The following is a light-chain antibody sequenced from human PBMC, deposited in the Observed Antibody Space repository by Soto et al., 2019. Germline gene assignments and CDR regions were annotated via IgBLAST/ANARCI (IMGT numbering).Light chain of an antibody. CDR1: QNINTW. CDR2: DAS. CDR3: HQYTDNWVS. J-gene: IGKJ1*01. V-gene: IGKV1-5*01. Sequence: DIQVTQSPSTLSASVGDRVTIACRASQNINTWVAWYQQKPGKAPNLLIYDASNLERGVPSRLSGSGSGTEFTLTISGLQPDDSATYYCHQYTDNWVSFGHGTKVGIK.